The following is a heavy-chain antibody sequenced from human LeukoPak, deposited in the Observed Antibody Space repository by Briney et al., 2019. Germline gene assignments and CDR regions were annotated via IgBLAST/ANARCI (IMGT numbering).Heavy chain of an antibody. Sequence: ASVKVSCKVSGYTLTELSMHWVRQAPGKGLEWMGGFDPEDGETIYAQKFQGRVTMTEDTSTDTACMELSSLRSEDTAVYYCASLPTTVVTPVDYWGQGTLVTVSS. D-gene: IGHD4-23*01. J-gene: IGHJ4*02. CDR1: GYTLTELS. V-gene: IGHV1-24*01. CDR3: ASLPTTVVTPVDY. CDR2: FDPEDGET.